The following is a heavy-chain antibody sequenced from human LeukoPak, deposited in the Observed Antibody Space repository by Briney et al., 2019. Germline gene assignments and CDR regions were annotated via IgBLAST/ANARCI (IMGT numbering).Heavy chain of an antibody. V-gene: IGHV3-48*03. J-gene: IGHJ4*02. Sequence: GGSLRLSCAASGITFRSYEMNWVRQAPGKGLEWVSYISSRGSSIHYADSVKGRFSISRDNAKNSLYLQMNSLRAEDTAVYYCARSNREFASGSGDYWGQGTLVTVSS. D-gene: IGHD3-10*01. CDR1: GITFRSYE. CDR2: ISSRGSSI. CDR3: ARSNREFASGSGDY.